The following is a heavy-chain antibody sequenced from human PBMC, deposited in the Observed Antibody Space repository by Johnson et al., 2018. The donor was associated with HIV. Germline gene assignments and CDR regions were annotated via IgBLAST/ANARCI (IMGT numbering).Heavy chain of an antibody. CDR1: GFIFSDYY. CDR3: AKVYYSDSRGPGDDAFNI. Sequence: QVQLVESGGDLVKPGGSLRLSCAASGFIFSDYYMTWIRQAPGKGLESISYISSSGRTIYYADSVKGRFTISRDNAKNSLYLQMNSLRAEDTAVYYCAKVYYSDSRGPGDDAFNIWGQGTMVTASS. CDR2: ISSSGRTI. J-gene: IGHJ3*02. V-gene: IGHV3-11*01. D-gene: IGHD3-22*01.